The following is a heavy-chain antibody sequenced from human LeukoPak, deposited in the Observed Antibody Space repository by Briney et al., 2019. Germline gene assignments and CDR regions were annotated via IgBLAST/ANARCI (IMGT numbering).Heavy chain of an antibody. Sequence: GGSLRLSCAASGFTFSSYSMNWVRQAPGKGLEWVSYISSSSGTIHYADSVKGRFTISRDNAKNLLFLQMDSLRDEDTAVYYCARDEAYSGTYPVTWGQGTLVTVSS. V-gene: IGHV3-48*02. CDR1: GFTFSSYS. J-gene: IGHJ5*02. CDR3: ARDEAYSGTYPVT. CDR2: ISSSSGTI. D-gene: IGHD1-26*01.